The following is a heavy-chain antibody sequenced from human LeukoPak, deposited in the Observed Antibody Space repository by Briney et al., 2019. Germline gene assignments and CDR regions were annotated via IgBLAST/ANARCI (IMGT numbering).Heavy chain of an antibody. V-gene: IGHV4-61*02. CDR2: IYASGNT. CDR3: ARAYSSSWYFNWFDP. D-gene: IGHD6-13*01. J-gene: IGHJ5*02. Sequence: PSETLSLTCTVSGGSISSGSYYWNWIRQPAGKGLEWIGRIYASGNTNYNPSLKSRVTISVDTSKNQFSLKLSSVTAADTAVYYCARAYSSSWYFNWFDPWGQGTLVTVSS. CDR1: GGSISSGSYY.